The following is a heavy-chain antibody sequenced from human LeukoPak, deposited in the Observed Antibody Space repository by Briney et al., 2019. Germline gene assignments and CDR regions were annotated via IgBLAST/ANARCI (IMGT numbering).Heavy chain of an antibody. J-gene: IGHJ6*02. V-gene: IGHV3-30-3*01. D-gene: IGHD1-14*01. CDR3: ARGKPQLDYFSYYGLDV. Sequence: PERSLRLSCAASGFTFSSYAMHWVRQAPGTGLEWVAVISRDGDNKHYADSVKGRFTISRDNSKNTLYLQMNSLRPEDTAVYCCARGKPQLDYFSYYGLDVWGQGTTVTVSS. CDR2: ISRDGDNK. CDR1: GFTFSSYA.